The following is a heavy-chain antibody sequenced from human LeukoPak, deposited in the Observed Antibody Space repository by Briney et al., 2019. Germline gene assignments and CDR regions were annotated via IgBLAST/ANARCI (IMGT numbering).Heavy chain of an antibody. CDR3: AKGTQWYPKPPFDY. V-gene: IGHV3-30*18. Sequence: GGSLRLSCAASGFTFSSYGMHWVRQAPGKGLEWVAVISYDGSNKYYADSVKGRFTISRDNSKNTLYLQMNSLRAEDTAVYCCAKGTQWYPKPPFDYWGQGTLVTVSS. D-gene: IGHD2-8*01. CDR1: GFTFSSYG. J-gene: IGHJ4*02. CDR2: ISYDGSNK.